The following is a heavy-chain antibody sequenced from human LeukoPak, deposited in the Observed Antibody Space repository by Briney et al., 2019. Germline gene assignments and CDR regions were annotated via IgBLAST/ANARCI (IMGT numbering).Heavy chain of an antibody. V-gene: IGHV3-21*01. Sequence: GGSLRLSCAASGFTFSTYGMHWVRQAPGKGLDWDSAISSNSSNIYYADSVKDRFTISRDNTRNTLYLQMNSPRAEGTAVYYCARDSPSRYGSRHDAFDMWGQETMVSVS. D-gene: IGHD2-2*01. CDR1: GFTFSTYG. CDR3: ARDSPSRYGSRHDAFDM. J-gene: IGHJ3*02. CDR2: ISSNSSNI.